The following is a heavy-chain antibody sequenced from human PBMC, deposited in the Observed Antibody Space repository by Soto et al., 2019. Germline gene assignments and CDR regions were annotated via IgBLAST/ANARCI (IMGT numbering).Heavy chain of an antibody. V-gene: IGHV1-69*01. Sequence: QVQLVQSGAEVKKPGSSVKVSCKASGGTFRSYAISWVRQAPGQGLEGMGGIIPIFGTANYAQKFQGRVTITADESTSTAYMELSSLRSEDTAVYYCARVMGFGLRGWFDPWGQGTLVTVSS. CDR3: ARVMGFGLRGWFDP. D-gene: IGHD5-12*01. CDR1: GGTFRSYA. CDR2: IIPIFGTA. J-gene: IGHJ5*02.